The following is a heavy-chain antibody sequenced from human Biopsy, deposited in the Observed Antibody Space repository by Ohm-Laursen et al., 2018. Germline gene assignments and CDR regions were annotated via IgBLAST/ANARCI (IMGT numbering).Heavy chain of an antibody. CDR2: INGGGDGT. CDR3: AKDLKCDVSADYFDF. J-gene: IGHJ4*02. Sequence: SLRLSCAASGFPFSTYAMSWVRQTPGKGLERVSSINGGGDGTFYADSVKGRFSISRDNSKNTLYLQMKSLRAEDTALYYCAKDLKCDVSADYFDFWGQGTLVTVSS. CDR1: GFPFSTYA. D-gene: IGHD5/OR15-5a*01. V-gene: IGHV3-23*01.